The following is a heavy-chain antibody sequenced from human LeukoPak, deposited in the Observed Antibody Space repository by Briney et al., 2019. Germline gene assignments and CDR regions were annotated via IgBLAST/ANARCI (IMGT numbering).Heavy chain of an antibody. D-gene: IGHD3-10*01. J-gene: IGHJ4*02. V-gene: IGHV3-30*18. CDR2: ISYDGSNK. CDR3: AKDPHYYGSGSYGDYFDY. Sequence: GGSLRLSCAASGFTFSSYGMHWVRQAPGKGLEWVAVISYDGSNKYYADSVEGRFTISRDNSKNTLYLQMNSLRAEDTAVYYCAKDPHYYGSGSYGDYFDYWGQGTLVTVSS. CDR1: GFTFSSYG.